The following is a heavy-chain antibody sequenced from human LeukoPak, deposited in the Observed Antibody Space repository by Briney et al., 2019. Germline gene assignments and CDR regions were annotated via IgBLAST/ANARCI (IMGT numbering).Heavy chain of an antibody. Sequence: PGGSLRLSCAASGFTFSGYSMNWVRQAPGKGLEWVGRIRRKTDGETTDHAAPVKGRFTISRDDSKNTLYLQMNSLKTEDTAVYYCVTDLVIKGYFDYWGQGALVTVSS. CDR1: GFTFSGYS. CDR3: VTDLVIKGYFDY. D-gene: IGHD2-21*01. V-gene: IGHV3-15*01. CDR2: IRRKTDGETT. J-gene: IGHJ4*02.